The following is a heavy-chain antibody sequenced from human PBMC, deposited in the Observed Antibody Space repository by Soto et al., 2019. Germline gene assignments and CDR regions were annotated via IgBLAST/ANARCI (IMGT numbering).Heavy chain of an antibody. D-gene: IGHD3-3*01. CDR1: GYTFTSYD. CDR2: MNPNSGNT. Sequence: GASVKVSCKASGYTFTSYDINWVRQATGQGLEWMGWMNPNSGNTGYAQKFQGWVTMTRDTSINTAYMELSRLRSDDTAVYYCARDSSMYYDFWSGYPAPLSLDYWGQGTLVTVSS. V-gene: IGHV1-8*01. CDR3: ARDSSMYYDFWSGYPAPLSLDY. J-gene: IGHJ4*02.